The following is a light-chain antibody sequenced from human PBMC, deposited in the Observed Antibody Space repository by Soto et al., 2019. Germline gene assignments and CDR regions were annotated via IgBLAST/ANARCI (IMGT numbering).Light chain of an antibody. CDR3: SAYTTSTTVV. J-gene: IGLJ2*01. V-gene: IGLV2-14*01. CDR1: SSDVGAYNY. Sequence: QSALTQPASVSGSPGQSITISCTGTSSDVGAYNYVSWYQQHPGKAPKLMIYEVSNRPSGVSNRFSGYKSGNTASLTISGLQAEDEADYYCSAYTTSTTVVFGGGTNVTVL. CDR2: EVS.